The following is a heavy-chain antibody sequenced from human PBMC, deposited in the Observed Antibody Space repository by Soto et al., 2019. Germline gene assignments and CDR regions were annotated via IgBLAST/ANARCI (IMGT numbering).Heavy chain of an antibody. D-gene: IGHD6-19*01. CDR3: ARTAYSSGWYNWFDP. CDR2: ISSSGSTI. J-gene: IGHJ5*02. Sequence: EVQLVESGGGLVKPGGSLRLSCAASGFTFSSYSMNWVRQAPGKGLEWVSSISSSGSTIYYADSVKGRFTISRDNAKNSLYLQMNSLRAEDTAVYYCARTAYSSGWYNWFDPWGQGTLVTVSS. V-gene: IGHV3-21*01. CDR1: GFTFSSYS.